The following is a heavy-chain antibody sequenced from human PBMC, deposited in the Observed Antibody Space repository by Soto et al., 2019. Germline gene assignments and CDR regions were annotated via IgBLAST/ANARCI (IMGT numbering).Heavy chain of an antibody. CDR1: GYTLTTYS. J-gene: IGHJ3*02. CDR2: MNPLNGDT. CDR3: ARGNSGAFDI. Sequence: QVQLVQSGAEVKKPGASVKVSCKASGYTLTTYSMHWVRQAPGQRLEWMGWMNPLNGDTKYSQRFQGRLTIIRDTSASPAYMELSSLRSDDTAIYYCARGNSGAFDIWGQGTMVTVSS. V-gene: IGHV1-3*01. D-gene: IGHD6-19*01.